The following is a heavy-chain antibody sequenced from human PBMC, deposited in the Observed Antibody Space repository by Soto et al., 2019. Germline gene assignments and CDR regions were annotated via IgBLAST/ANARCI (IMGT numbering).Heavy chain of an antibody. CDR3: SKDLGSWAEY. CDR1: GFTFGSSW. J-gene: IGHJ4*02. CDR2: ISPDGSTI. V-gene: IGHV3-74*01. D-gene: IGHD6-13*01. Sequence: EVQLVESGGGSVQPGGSLRLCCTASGFTFGSSWMHWVRQGPGKGLIWVSRISPDGSTINYADFVEGRFTISRDNAKNTVHLQMTSLRVEDTAVYYCSKDLGSWAEYWGQGTLVTVSS.